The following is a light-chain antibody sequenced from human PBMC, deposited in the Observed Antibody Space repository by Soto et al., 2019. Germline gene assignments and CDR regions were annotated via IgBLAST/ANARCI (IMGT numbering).Light chain of an antibody. J-gene: IGLJ1*01. CDR1: GSDVGSYKY. V-gene: IGLV2-14*01. Sequence: QSALTQPASVSGSPGQSITISCTGTGSDVGSYKYVSWYQQHPGKAPNLIIFEVSNRPSGVSDRFSGSKSGNTASLTISGLQPEDEADYYCSSYPIISSLGVFGTGTKVTVL. CDR3: SSYPIISSLGV. CDR2: EVS.